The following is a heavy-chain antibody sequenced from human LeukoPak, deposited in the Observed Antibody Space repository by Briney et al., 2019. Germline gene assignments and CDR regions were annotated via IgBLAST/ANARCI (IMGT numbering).Heavy chain of an antibody. CDR1: GFTFDDYA. D-gene: IGHD3-10*01. CDR3: AKGPFGENGY. Sequence: GGSLRLSCAASGFTFDDYAMHWVRQAPGKGLEWVSLISRNSGSTYYADSVKGRFTISRDNTKNSLYLQMNSLRAEDTDLYYCAKGPFGENGYWGQGTLVTVSS. CDR2: ISRNSGST. J-gene: IGHJ4*02. V-gene: IGHV3-43D*03.